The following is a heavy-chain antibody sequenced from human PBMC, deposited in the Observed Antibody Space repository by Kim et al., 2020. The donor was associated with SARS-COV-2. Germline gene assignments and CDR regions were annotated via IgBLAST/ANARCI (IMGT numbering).Heavy chain of an antibody. V-gene: IGHV4-59*01. CDR1: GGSISSYY. Sequence: SETLSLTCTVSGGSISSYYWSWIRQPPGKGLEWIGYIYYSGSTNYNPSLKSRVTISVDTSKNQFSLKLSSVTAADTAVYYCARGLGYSYGHFDYWGQGTLVTVSS. D-gene: IGHD5-18*01. J-gene: IGHJ4*02. CDR3: ARGLGYSYGHFDY. CDR2: IYYSGST.